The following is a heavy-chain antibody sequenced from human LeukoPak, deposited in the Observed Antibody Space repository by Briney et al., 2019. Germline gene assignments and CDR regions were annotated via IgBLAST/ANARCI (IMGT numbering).Heavy chain of an antibody. V-gene: IGHV5-51*01. Sequence: GESLKISCKGSGYSFTSYWVGWVRQMPGKGLEWMGLIYPGDSDTRYSPSFQGQVTISADKSINTAYLQWSSLKASDTAMYYCARMDSNYYGSGIYRRFYYFYYYMDVWGKGTTVTISS. CDR2: IYPGDSDT. CDR1: GYSFTSYW. CDR3: ARMDSNYYGSGIYRRFYYFYYYMDV. J-gene: IGHJ6*03. D-gene: IGHD3-10*01.